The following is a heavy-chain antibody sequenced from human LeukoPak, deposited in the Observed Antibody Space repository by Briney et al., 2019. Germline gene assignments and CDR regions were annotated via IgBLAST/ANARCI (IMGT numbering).Heavy chain of an antibody. V-gene: IGHV1-8*01. J-gene: IGHJ4*02. Sequence: ASVKVSCKGSGYTFTSYDINCVRHATGQGLEWMGWMNPNSGNTGYAQKFQGRVTMTRNTSISTAYMELSSLRSEDTAVYYCARIHGEDRDYWGQGTLVTVSS. CDR2: MNPNSGNT. CDR1: GYTFTSYD. D-gene: IGHD4-17*01. CDR3: ARIHGEDRDY.